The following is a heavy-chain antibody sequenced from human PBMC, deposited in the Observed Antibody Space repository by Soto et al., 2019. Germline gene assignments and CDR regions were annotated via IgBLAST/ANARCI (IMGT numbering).Heavy chain of an antibody. CDR1: GDTFSSYA. V-gene: IGHV1-69*13. CDR3: ARGERVGDFWSEGDYYYGMDV. D-gene: IGHD3-3*01. J-gene: IGHJ6*02. CDR2: IIPIFGTA. Sequence: GASLKVSCKASGDTFSSYAISWVRQAPGQGLEWMGGIIPIFGTANYAQKFQGRVTITADESTSTAYMELSSLRSEDTAVYYCARGERVGDFWSEGDYYYGMDVWGQGTTVTVSS.